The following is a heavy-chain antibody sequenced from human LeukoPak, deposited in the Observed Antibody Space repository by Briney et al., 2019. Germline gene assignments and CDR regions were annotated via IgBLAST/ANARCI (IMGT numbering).Heavy chain of an antibody. V-gene: IGHV4-39*07. D-gene: IGHD5-24*01. CDR3: ARGRDAHKGGNY. CDR2: IHPSGST. Sequence: SETLSLTCTVSGGSISSGGYYLTWIRQPPGKGLEWIGEIHPSGSTNYNPSLKSRVTMSLDTSKNQFSLKLNSVTAADTADYYCARGRDAHKGGNYWGQGTLVTVSS. CDR1: GGSISSGGYY. J-gene: IGHJ4*02.